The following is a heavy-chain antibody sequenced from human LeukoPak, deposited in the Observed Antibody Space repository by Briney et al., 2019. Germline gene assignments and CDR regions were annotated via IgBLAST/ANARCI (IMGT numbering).Heavy chain of an antibody. V-gene: IGHV4-34*01. Sequence: PSETLSLTCAAYGGSFNNSYWTWIRQSPGKRLEWIGEINHNGTTRYNKPLKSRVTISVDTSKNQFSLKLSSVTAADTAVYYCARVEFDYYYMDVWGKGTTVTISS. CDR3: ARVEFDYYYMDV. CDR1: GGSFNNSY. J-gene: IGHJ6*03. CDR2: INHNGTT.